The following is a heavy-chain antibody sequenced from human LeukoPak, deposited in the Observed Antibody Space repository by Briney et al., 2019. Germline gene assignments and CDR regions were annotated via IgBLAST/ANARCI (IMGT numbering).Heavy chain of an antibody. D-gene: IGHD6-6*01. CDR3: ATRIAARPDSGWFDP. CDR1: GGSFSGYY. CDR2: INHSGST. J-gene: IGHJ5*02. V-gene: IGHV4-34*01. Sequence: SETLSLTCAVYGGSFSGYYWSWIRQPPGKGLEWIGEINHSGSTNYNPSLKSRVTISVDTSKNQFSLKLSSVTAADTAVYYCATRIAARPDSGWFDPWGQGTLVTVSS.